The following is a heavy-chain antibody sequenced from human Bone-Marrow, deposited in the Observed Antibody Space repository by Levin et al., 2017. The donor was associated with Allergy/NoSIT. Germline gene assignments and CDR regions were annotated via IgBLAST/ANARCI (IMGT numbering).Heavy chain of an antibody. V-gene: IGHV3-15*01. J-gene: IGHJ4*02. CDR3: TTVDTGWGGYFRE. D-gene: IGHD5-18*01. Sequence: PGGSLRLSCAASGFSFSYVWMSWVRQAPGKGLEWVGRIKSKNDGGIIDYATPVKDRFTISRDDSKNTMYLQMNDLTTEDTAIYYCTTVDTGWGGYFREWGQGTLATVSS. CDR1: GFSFSYVW. CDR2: IKSKNDGGII.